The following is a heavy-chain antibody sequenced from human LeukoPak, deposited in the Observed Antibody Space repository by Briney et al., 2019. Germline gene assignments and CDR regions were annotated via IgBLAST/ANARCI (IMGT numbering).Heavy chain of an antibody. CDR3: ARVYCSSTSCYNWFDP. CDR1: GGSFSGYY. J-gene: IGHJ5*02. V-gene: IGHV4-34*01. D-gene: IGHD2-2*01. Sequence: SETLSLTCAVYGGSFSGYYWSWIRQPPGKGLEWIGEINHSGSTNYNPSLKSRVTISVDTSKNQISLKLSSVTAADTAVYYCARVYCSSTSCYNWFDPWGQGTLVTVSS. CDR2: INHSGST.